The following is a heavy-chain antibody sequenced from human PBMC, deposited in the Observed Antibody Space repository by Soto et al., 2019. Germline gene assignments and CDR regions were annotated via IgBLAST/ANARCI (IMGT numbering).Heavy chain of an antibody. CDR3: ARGVTAGVDH. J-gene: IGHJ4*02. CDR1: GYSFTSLD. CDR2: MQPSSGRT. D-gene: IGHD1-26*01. Sequence: QVQLVQSGAEVREPGASVKVSCKASGYSFTSLDINWVRQTTGQGLEWMGWMQPSSGRTGYAQKFQGRVTMTRDTSINTAYMVLSILTSDDTAFYYCARGVTAGVDHWGQGTLVTVSS. V-gene: IGHV1-8*01.